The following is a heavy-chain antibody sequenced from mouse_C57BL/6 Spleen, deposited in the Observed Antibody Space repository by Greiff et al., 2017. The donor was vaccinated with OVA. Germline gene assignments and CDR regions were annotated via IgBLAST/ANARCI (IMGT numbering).Heavy chain of an antibody. J-gene: IGHJ3*01. CDR3: ARGRDGFAY. CDR1: GYTFTSYW. Sequence: QVQLQQPGAALVRPGSPVKLSCKAPGYTFTSYWMHWVKQRPIQGLEWIGNIDPSDSETHYNQKFKDKATLTVDKSSSTAYMHLSSLTSEGSAVYYCARGRDGFAYWGQGTLVTVSA. V-gene: IGHV1-52*01. D-gene: IGHD3-3*01. CDR2: IDPSDSET.